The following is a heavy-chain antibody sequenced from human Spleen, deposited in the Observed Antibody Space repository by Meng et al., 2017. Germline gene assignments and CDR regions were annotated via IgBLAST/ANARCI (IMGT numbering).Heavy chain of an antibody. CDR1: GGSVTSDSYY. J-gene: IGHJ5*02. Sequence: QAQLRGPGPELVRPSETLSLTCTVSGGSVTSDSYYWSWIRQPPGKGLEWIGSIYYSGSTYYNPSLKSRVTISVDTSKNHFSLKLRSVTAADTAVYYCARDVQHGSGRYSPWGQGTLVTVSS. D-gene: IGHD3-10*01. V-gene: IGHV4-39*07. CDR2: IYYSGST. CDR3: ARDVQHGSGRYSP.